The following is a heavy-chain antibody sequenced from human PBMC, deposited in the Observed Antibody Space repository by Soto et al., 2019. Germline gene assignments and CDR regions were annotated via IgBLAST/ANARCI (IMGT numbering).Heavy chain of an antibody. CDR3: ARGNIVGPTVWFDP. V-gene: IGHV1-18*01. CDR2: ISIYNGDT. CDR1: GYTFTTYG. Sequence: ASVKVSCKASGYTFTTYGTSWVRQAPGQGLEWMGWISIYNGDTNYAQKFQGRVTMTTDTSTSTAYMELRSLRSDDTAVYYCARGNIVGPTVWFDPWGQGTLVTVSS. D-gene: IGHD1-26*01. J-gene: IGHJ5*02.